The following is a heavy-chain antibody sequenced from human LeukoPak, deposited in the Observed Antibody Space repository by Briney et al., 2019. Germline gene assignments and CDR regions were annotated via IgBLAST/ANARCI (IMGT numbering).Heavy chain of an antibody. CDR2: VVPMFGIR. CDR1: GGTFNNYA. V-gene: IGHV1-69*04. J-gene: IGHJ4*02. Sequence: SLKLSCTTSGGTFNNYAISWVRQAPGQGLEWMGRVVPMFGIRNYPQTFRGRVNITADKATNTVYMELRSLRAEDTAIYSCATEPSRSYSFDHLDFWGLGTPVTVSS. CDR3: ATEPSRSYSFDHLDF. D-gene: IGHD5-12*01.